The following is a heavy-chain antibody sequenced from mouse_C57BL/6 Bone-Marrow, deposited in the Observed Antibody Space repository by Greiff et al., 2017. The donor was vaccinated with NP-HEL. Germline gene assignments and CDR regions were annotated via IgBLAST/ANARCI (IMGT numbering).Heavy chain of an antibody. Sequence: VKLMESGAELAKPGASVKLSCKASGYTFTSYWMHWVKQRPGQGLEWIGYINPSSGYTKYNQKFKDKATLTADKSYSTAYMQLSSLTYEDSAVYYCAIGGLLRYAMDYWGQGTSVTVSS. J-gene: IGHJ4*01. D-gene: IGHD2-3*01. CDR2: INPSSGYT. CDR3: AIGGLLRYAMDY. CDR1: GYTFTSYW. V-gene: IGHV1-7*01.